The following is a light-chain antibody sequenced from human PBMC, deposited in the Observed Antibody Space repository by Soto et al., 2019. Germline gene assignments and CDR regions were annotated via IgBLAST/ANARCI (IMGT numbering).Light chain of an antibody. CDR2: AAS. Sequence: AVLLTQSPSSFSASTGDRATITGRASQDIHNYLAWYQQVPGKAPKLLLYAASILQTGVPSRFSGSGSGTDFTLIIDGLQSEDFATYFCQPYYNYPWTFGQGTTVE. J-gene: IGKJ1*01. CDR1: QDIHNY. CDR3: QPYYNYPWT. V-gene: IGKV1-8*01.